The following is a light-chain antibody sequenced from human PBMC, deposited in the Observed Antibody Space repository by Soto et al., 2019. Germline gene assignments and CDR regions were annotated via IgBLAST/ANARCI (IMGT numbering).Light chain of an antibody. CDR1: QSVSSSY. CDR3: QQYGSSLRT. CDR2: GAS. Sequence: EIVLTQSPGTLSLSPGERATLSCRASQSVSSSYFAWYQQKPGQAPRLLIYGASSRATGIPDRFSGSGSGTDFTLTIIRLEPEDFAVYYCQQYGSSLRTFGQGTKVEIK. V-gene: IGKV3-20*01. J-gene: IGKJ1*01.